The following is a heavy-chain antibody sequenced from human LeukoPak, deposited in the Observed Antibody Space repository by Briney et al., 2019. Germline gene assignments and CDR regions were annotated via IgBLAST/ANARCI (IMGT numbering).Heavy chain of an antibody. CDR2: IYYSGST. Sequence: SETLSLTCTVSGGSISSSSYYWGWIRQPPGKGLEWIGGIYYSGSTYYNPSLKSRVTISVDTSKNQFSLKLSSVTAADTAVYYCARVSGIAAAGHKPSFDPWGQGTLVTVSS. J-gene: IGHJ5*02. V-gene: IGHV4-39*07. D-gene: IGHD6-13*01. CDR3: ARVSGIAAAGHKPSFDP. CDR1: GGSISSSSYY.